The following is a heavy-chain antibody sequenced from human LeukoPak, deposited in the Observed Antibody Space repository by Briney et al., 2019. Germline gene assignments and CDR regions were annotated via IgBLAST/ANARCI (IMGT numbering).Heavy chain of an antibody. J-gene: IGHJ3*02. CDR3: AKVRDSSSWKFDAFDI. D-gene: IGHD6-13*01. CDR2: ISSSSSYI. Sequence: GGSLRLSCAASGFTFSSYSMNWVRQAPGKGLEWVSSISSSSSYIYYADSVKGRFTISRDNSKNTLYLQMNSLRAEDTAVYYCAKVRDSSSWKFDAFDIWGQGTMVTVSS. CDR1: GFTFSSYS. V-gene: IGHV3-21*04.